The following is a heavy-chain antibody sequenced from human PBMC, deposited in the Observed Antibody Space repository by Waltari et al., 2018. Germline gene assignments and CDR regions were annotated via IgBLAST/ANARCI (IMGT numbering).Heavy chain of an antibody. D-gene: IGHD3-3*01. CDR1: GFTFSNYE. Sequence: EVQLVESGGGVVQPGGSLRLSCAASGFTFSNYEMNWVRQAPGTGLQWMSFISNSCDTAYYTDSVNGGFTISRDKAKNSLYLQMNGRTVDDTAVYYCARGDYNCWSGYYGYWGQGVLVTVSS. CDR2: ISNSCDTA. V-gene: IGHV3-48*03. CDR3: ARGDYNCWSGYYGY. J-gene: IGHJ4*02.